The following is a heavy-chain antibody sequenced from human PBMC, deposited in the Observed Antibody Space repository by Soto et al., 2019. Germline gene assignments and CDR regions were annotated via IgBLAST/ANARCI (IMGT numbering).Heavy chain of an antibody. J-gene: IGHJ4*02. CDR2: IYYIFST. V-gene: IGHV4-59*01. CDR3: ARDRYSYGSDY. D-gene: IGHD5-18*01. Sequence: SETLSLTCTVSGGSISSYYWIWIRQPPVNGLEFIGYIYYIFSTNYNPSLKSRFTISLYTSKNHFSLKLISVTAADTAVYYCARDRYSYGSDYWGQGTLVTVSS. CDR1: GGSISSYY.